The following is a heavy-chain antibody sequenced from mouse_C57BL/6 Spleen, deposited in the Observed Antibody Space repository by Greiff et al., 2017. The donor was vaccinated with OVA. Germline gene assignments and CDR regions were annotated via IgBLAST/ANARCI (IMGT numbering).Heavy chain of an antibody. CDR1: GFTFSSYA. J-gene: IGHJ4*01. Sequence: EVKLVESGGGLVKPGGSLKLSCAASGFTFSSYAMSWVRQTPEKRLEWVATISDGGSYTYYPDNVKGRFTISRDNAKNNLYLQMSHLKSEDTAMYYCARGGYDRSDAMDYWGQGTSVTVSS. CDR2: ISDGGSYT. D-gene: IGHD2-2*01. CDR3: ARGGYDRSDAMDY. V-gene: IGHV5-4*03.